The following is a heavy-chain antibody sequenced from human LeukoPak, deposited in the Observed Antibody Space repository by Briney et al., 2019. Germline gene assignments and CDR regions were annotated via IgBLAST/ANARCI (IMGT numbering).Heavy chain of an antibody. CDR3: ASDQEREYSGYDPFDY. CDR2: INGDGTRT. V-gene: IGHV3-74*01. D-gene: IGHD5-12*01. J-gene: IGHJ4*02. CDR1: GFAFSSYW. Sequence: GGSLRLSCGASGFAFSSYWMHWVRQAPGKGLAWVSGINGDGTRTTYLDSAKGRFTISRDNAKNTLYLEMNSLRAEDAAVYYCASDQEREYSGYDPFDYWGQGTLVTVSS.